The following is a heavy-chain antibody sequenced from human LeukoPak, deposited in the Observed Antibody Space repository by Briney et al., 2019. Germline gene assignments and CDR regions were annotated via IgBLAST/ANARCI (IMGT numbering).Heavy chain of an antibody. V-gene: IGHV3-66*02. J-gene: IGHJ4*02. Sequence: GGSLRLSYAASGFIVSSNYMNWVRQAPGKGLEWVSVIYSSGSTYYADSVKGRFTISRDTSKNTLYLRMNSLRPEVTAVYYCARGGGYYGVDYWGQGTLVTVSS. CDR3: ARGGGYYGVDY. D-gene: IGHD1-26*01. CDR2: IYSSGST. CDR1: GFIVSSNY.